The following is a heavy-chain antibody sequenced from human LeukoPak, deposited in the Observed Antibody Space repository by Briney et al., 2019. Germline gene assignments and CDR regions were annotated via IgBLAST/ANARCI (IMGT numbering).Heavy chain of an antibody. Sequence: SETLSLTCTVSGGSISSSSYYWGWIRQPPGKGLEWIGSIYYSGSTYYNPSLESRVTISVDTSKNQFSLKLSSVTAADTAVYYCARTTIAIPVFDYWGQGTLVTVSS. D-gene: IGHD2-2*01. CDR2: IYYSGST. CDR3: ARTTIAIPVFDY. J-gene: IGHJ4*02. V-gene: IGHV4-39*01. CDR1: GGSISSSSYY.